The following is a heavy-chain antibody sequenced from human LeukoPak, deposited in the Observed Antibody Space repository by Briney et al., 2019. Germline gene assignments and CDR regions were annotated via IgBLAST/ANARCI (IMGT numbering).Heavy chain of an antibody. CDR1: GGSFSGYY. CDR3: AIGRGHY. J-gene: IGHJ4*02. CDR2: INHSGST. D-gene: IGHD3-16*01. V-gene: IGHV4-34*01. Sequence: SETLSLTCALYGGSFSGYYWSWIRQPPGKGLEWIGEINHSGSTNYNPSLKSRVTISVDTSKNQFSLKLSSVTAADTVVYYCAIGRGHYWGQGTLVTVSS.